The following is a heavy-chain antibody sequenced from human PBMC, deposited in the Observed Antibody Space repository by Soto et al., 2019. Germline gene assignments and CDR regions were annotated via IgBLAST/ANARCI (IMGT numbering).Heavy chain of an antibody. CDR1: GLTFTSTA. V-gene: IGHV1-58*01. J-gene: IGHJ4*02. CDR3: AADASYYYDSSGPTGFDY. D-gene: IGHD3-22*01. CDR2: IVVGSGNT. Sequence: GTSAKPSCKASGLTFTSTAVQWVHQASGQRLEWIGWIVVGSGNTNYAQKFQERVTITRDMSTSTAYMELSSLRSEDTAVYYCAADASYYYDSSGPTGFDYWGQGTLVTVS.